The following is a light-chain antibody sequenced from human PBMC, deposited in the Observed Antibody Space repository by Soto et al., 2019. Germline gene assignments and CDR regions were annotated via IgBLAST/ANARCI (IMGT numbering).Light chain of an antibody. Sequence: DIQMTQSPSSLSASVRDRVTITCRASQSISSYLNWYQQKPGTAPKLLIYAASSLQSGVPSRFSGSGSGTDFTLTISSLQPEDFATYHCQQSYSTPYTFGQGTKLEIK. CDR3: QQSYSTPYT. J-gene: IGKJ2*01. CDR2: AAS. CDR1: QSISSY. V-gene: IGKV1-39*01.